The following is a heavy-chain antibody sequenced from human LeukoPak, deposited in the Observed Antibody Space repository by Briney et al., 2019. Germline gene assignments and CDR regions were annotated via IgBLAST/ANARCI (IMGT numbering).Heavy chain of an antibody. CDR2: INPSGGST. CDR1: GYTFTSYY. D-gene: IGHD3-22*01. CDR3: ASWYYDSSGYHTLDY. V-gene: IGHV1-46*01. Sequence: ASVKVSCKASGYTFTSYYMHWVRQAPGQGLEWMRLINPSGGSTSYAQKFQGRVTMTRDMSTSTVYMELSSLRSEDTAVYYCASWYYDSSGYHTLDYWGQGTLVIVSS. J-gene: IGHJ4*02.